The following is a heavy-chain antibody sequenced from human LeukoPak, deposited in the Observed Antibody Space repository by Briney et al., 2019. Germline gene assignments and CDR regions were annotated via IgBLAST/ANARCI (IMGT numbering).Heavy chain of an antibody. CDR2: IYYSGST. J-gene: IGHJ4*02. V-gene: IGHV4-39*07. CDR3: ARDTSGYDT. CDR1: GGSISSSSYY. Sequence: PSETLSLTCTVSGGSISSSSYYWGWIRQPPGKGLEWIGSIYYSGSTYYNPSLKSRVTISVDTSKNQFSLKLTSVTAADTAVYYCARDTSGYDTWGQGTLVTVSS. D-gene: IGHD5-12*01.